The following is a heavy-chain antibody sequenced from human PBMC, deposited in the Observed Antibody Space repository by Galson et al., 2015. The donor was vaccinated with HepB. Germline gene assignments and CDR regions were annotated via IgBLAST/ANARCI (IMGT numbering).Heavy chain of an antibody. V-gene: IGHV3-21*01. CDR1: GFSLRDYS. D-gene: IGHD2-2*01. J-gene: IGHJ4*02. CDR3: VRDFLVVPAAIDYPSPFDL. CDR2: IDRSGGYI. Sequence: SLRLSCAASGFSLRDYSMNWVRQASGKGLEWVASIDRSGGYIYYADSLKGRFTISRDNANNSLYLQMSGLRAEDTAIYYCVRDFLVVPAAIDYPSPFDLWGQGILVTVSS.